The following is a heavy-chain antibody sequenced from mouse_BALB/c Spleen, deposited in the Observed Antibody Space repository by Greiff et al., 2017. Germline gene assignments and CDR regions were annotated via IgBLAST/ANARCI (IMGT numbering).Heavy chain of an antibody. CDR3: ARGRSSYGNYFDD. CDR2: ISSGGST. J-gene: IGHJ2*01. V-gene: IGHV5-6-5*01. CDR1: GFTFSSYA. Sequence: EVKLMESGGGLVKPGGSLKLSCAASGFTFSSYAMSWVRQTPEKRLEWVASISSGGSTYYPDSVKGRFTISRDNARNILYLQMSSLRSEDTAMYYCARGRSSYGNYFDDWGQGTTLTVSS. D-gene: IGHD1-1*01.